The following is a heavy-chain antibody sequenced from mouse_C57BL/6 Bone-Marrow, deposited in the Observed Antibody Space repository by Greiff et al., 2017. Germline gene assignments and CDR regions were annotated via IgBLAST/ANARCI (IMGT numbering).Heavy chain of an antibody. CDR2: IWSGGST. J-gene: IGHJ2*01. D-gene: IGHD2-1*01. V-gene: IGHV2-2*01. CDR1: GFSLTSYG. Sequence: QVQLQQSGPGLVQPSQSLSITCTVSGFSLTSYGVHWVRQSPGKGLEWLGVIWSGGSTDYNAAFIARLSINKDNSKSQVFFKMNSLQADDTAIYYCASMITTRRYYFDYWGQGTTLTVSS. CDR3: ASMITTRRYYFDY.